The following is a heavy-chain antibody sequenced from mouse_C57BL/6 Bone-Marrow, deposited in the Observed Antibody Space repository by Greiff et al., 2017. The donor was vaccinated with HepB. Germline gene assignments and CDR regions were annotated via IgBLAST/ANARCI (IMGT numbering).Heavy chain of an antibody. V-gene: IGHV5-16*01. Sequence: EVKLMESEGGLVQPGSSMKLSCTASGFTFSDYYMAWVRQVPEKGLEWVANINYDGSSTYYLDSLKSRFIISRDNAKNILYLQMSSLKSEDTATYYCAREDYGSHYFDYWGQGTTLTVSS. CDR2: INYDGSST. CDR3: AREDYGSHYFDY. D-gene: IGHD1-1*01. CDR1: GFTFSDYY. J-gene: IGHJ2*01.